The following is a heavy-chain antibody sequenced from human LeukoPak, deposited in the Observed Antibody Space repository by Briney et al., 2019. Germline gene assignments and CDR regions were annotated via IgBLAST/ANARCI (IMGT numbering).Heavy chain of an antibody. Sequence: PGGSLRLSCAASGFTVNSDYMTWVRQAPGKGLEWVSLISSGGTTYYADSVRGRVTISRDNSKNTLYLRMNSLRPEDTAVYYCARSTRALVPTADDAFDIWGQGTMVTVSS. CDR2: ISSGGTT. D-gene: IGHD2-2*01. V-gene: IGHV3-66*02. CDR3: ARSTRALVPTADDAFDI. J-gene: IGHJ3*02. CDR1: GFTVNSDY.